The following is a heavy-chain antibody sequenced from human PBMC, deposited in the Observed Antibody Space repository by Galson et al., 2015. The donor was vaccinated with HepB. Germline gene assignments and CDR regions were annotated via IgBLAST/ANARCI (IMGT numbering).Heavy chain of an antibody. D-gene: IGHD6-19*01. CDR3: ARDGYSIGKSFDY. V-gene: IGHV3-48*03. CDR2: INNGGTTM. Sequence: SLRLSCAASGFPFSSYEMNWVRQAPGKGPEWLSYINNGGTTMYYADSVKGRFSISRDNAKNSLYLQMSSLRADDTAVYYCARDGYSIGKSFDYWGRGTLVAVSS. J-gene: IGHJ4*02. CDR1: GFPFSSYE.